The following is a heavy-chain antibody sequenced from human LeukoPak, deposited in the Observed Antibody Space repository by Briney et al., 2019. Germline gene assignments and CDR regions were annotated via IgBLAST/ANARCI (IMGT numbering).Heavy chain of an antibody. CDR1: GESFSGYF. V-gene: IGHV4-30-4*08. Sequence: SETLSLTCAVYGESFSGYFWNWIRQPPGKGLEWIGYIYYSGSTYYNPSLKSRVTISVDTSKNQFSLKLSSVTAADTAVYYCAREVTTYYYDSRGFRYGYFDYWGQGTLVTVSS. J-gene: IGHJ4*02. CDR2: IYYSGST. D-gene: IGHD3-22*01. CDR3: AREVTTYYYDSRGFRYGYFDY.